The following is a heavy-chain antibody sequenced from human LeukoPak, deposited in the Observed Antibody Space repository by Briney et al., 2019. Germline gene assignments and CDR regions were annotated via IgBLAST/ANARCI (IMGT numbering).Heavy chain of an antibody. CDR1: GYTFTGYY. D-gene: IGHD1-26*01. CDR3: ARVGATTLGWFDP. J-gene: IGHJ5*02. Sequence: ASVKVSCKASGYTFTGYYMHWVRQAPGQGLEWMGWINPNSGGTKYAQKFQGRVTMTSDASISTAYMELSSLRSDDTAVYYCARVGATTLGWFDPWGQGTLVTVSS. CDR2: INPNSGGT. V-gene: IGHV1-2*02.